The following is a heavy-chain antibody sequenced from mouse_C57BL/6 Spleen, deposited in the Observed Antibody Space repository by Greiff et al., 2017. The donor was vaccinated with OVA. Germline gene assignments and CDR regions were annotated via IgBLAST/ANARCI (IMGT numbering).Heavy chain of an antibody. CDR2: IYPGDGDT. J-gene: IGHJ1*03. D-gene: IGHD1-1*01. Sequence: VKLMGSGPELVKPGASVKISCKASGYAFSSSWMNWVKQRPGKGLEWIGRIYPGDGDTNYNGKFKGKATLTADKSSSTAYMQLSSLTSEDSAVYFCARRGTTGYFDVWGTGTTVTVSS. V-gene: IGHV1-82*01. CDR1: GYAFSSSW. CDR3: ARRGTTGYFDV.